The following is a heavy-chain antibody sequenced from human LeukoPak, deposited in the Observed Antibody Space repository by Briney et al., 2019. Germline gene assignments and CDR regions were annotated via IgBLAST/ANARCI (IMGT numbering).Heavy chain of an antibody. D-gene: IGHD3-10*01. J-gene: IGHJ6*02. V-gene: IGHV1-2*02. Sequence: ASVKVSCKASGYTFTGYYMHWVRQAPGQGGEWMGWINPNSGGTNYAQKFQGRVTMTRDTSISTAYMELSRLRSDDTAVYYCARAVGYGSGSYSPYYYYGMDVWGQGTTVTVSS. CDR1: GYTFTGYY. CDR2: INPNSGGT. CDR3: ARAVGYGSGSYSPYYYYGMDV.